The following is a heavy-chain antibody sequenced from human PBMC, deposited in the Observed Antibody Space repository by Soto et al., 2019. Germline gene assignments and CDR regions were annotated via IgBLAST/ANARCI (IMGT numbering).Heavy chain of an antibody. Sequence: ASVKVSFKASGYTFTSYAMHWVRHAPGQRLAWMGWINAGNGNTKYSQKFQGRVTITRDTSASTAYMELSSLRSEDTAVYYCARDDGYCSGGSCYSREMATTSGFDYWGQGTLVTVSS. D-gene: IGHD2-15*01. J-gene: IGHJ4*02. CDR3: ARDDGYCSGGSCYSREMATTSGFDY. V-gene: IGHV1-3*01. CDR2: INAGNGNT. CDR1: GYTFTSYA.